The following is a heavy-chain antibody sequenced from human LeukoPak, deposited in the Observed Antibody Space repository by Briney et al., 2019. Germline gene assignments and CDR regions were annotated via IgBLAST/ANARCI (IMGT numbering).Heavy chain of an antibody. Sequence: SETLSLTCTVSGGSISSSSYYWGWIRQPPGKGLEWIGNIYYSGSAYYNPSLKSRVTISVDTSKNQCSLKLKSVAAADTAIYYCARGYTNGVNQEVWLDPWGQGTLVIVSS. J-gene: IGHJ5*02. CDR1: GGSISSSSYY. D-gene: IGHD2-8*01. CDR2: IYYSGSA. V-gene: IGHV4-39*07. CDR3: ARGYTNGVNQEVWLDP.